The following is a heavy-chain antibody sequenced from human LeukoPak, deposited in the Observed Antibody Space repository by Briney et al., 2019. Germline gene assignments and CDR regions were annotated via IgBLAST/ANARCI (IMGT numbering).Heavy chain of an antibody. CDR3: ARDISYDFWSDPTELFDM. J-gene: IGHJ3*02. CDR2: VSGRNGNR. CDR1: GYTFTTYG. D-gene: IGHD3-3*01. V-gene: IGHV1-18*01. Sequence: GASVKVSCKASGYTFTTYGISWMRQAPGQGLEWVGWVSGRNGNRNYAQKVQGRVTMTTDTSTRTAYMELRSLRSDDTAVYYGARDISYDFWSDPTELFDMLGQGTMVTVSS.